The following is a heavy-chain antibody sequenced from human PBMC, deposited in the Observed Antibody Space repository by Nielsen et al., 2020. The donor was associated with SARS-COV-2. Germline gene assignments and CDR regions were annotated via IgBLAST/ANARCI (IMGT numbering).Heavy chain of an antibody. J-gene: IGHJ3*02. CDR3: VLLRGVAARLDAFDI. D-gene: IGHD6-6*01. V-gene: IGHV1-18*01. Sequence: ASVKVSCKASGYTFRSYGFSWVRQAPGQGLEWMGGITAYTGDTNYAQNFQGRVTITADESTSTAYMELSSLRSEDTAVYYCVLLRGVAARLDAFDIWGQGTMVTVSS. CDR2: ITAYTGDT. CDR1: GYTFRSYG.